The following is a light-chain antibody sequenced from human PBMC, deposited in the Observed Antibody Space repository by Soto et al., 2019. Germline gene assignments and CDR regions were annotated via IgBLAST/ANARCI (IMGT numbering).Light chain of an antibody. CDR2: ATS. CDR1: QSISSIY. Sequence: EVVLTQSPGTLSLSPGERVTLSCRASQSISSIYLAWYQQKPGQAPRLVIYATSSRATGIPDRFSGSGSGTDFTITISRLEPEDFAVYYCQQYGDGNSPRYSFGQGTRLDIK. CDR3: QQYGDGNSPRYS. V-gene: IGKV3-20*01. J-gene: IGKJ2*03.